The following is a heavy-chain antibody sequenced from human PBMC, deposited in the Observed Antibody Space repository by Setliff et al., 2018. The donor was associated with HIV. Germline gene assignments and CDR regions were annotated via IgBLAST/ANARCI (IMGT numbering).Heavy chain of an antibody. CDR1: GYTFTGYF. CDR2: INPNTGDT. Sequence: GASVKVSCKASGYTFTGYFIHWVRQAPGQGLEWMGRINPNTGDTNYAQKFQDRVTMTRDTSINTAYMELSRLRSDDTAVYYCAREYDVLPGYYISAFDIGAKGQWSPSPQ. D-gene: IGHD3-9*01. V-gene: IGHV1-2*06. J-gene: IGHJ3*02. CDR3: AREYDVLPGYYISAFD.